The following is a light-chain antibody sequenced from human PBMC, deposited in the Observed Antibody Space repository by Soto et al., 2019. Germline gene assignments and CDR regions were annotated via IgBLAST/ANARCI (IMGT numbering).Light chain of an antibody. CDR2: GAS. CDR1: QSVSSRF. Sequence: EIVLTQSPGTLSLSPGERATLSCRVSQSVSSRFLAWYQQKPGQAPRLLIYGASSRATGIPDRFSGSGSGTDFTLTISRLEPEDFAVYYCQQYGGSPWTFGQGTKVEIK. CDR3: QQYGGSPWT. V-gene: IGKV3-20*01. J-gene: IGKJ1*01.